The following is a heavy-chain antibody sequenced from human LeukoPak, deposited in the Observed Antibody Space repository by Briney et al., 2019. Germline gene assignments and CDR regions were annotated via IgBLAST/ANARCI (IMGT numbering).Heavy chain of an antibody. V-gene: IGHV4-34*01. CDR3: ARGGRYCSSTRCYRGYYYGMDV. J-gene: IGHJ6*02. CDR2: ISHSGST. Sequence: SETLSLTCADYGGSFSGYYWSWIRQPPGKGLEWIGEISHSGSTNYNPSLKSRVTISVDTSKNQFSLKLSSVTAADTAVYYCARGGRYCSSTRCYRGYYYGMDVWGQGTTVTVSS. D-gene: IGHD2-2*02. CDR1: GGSFSGYY.